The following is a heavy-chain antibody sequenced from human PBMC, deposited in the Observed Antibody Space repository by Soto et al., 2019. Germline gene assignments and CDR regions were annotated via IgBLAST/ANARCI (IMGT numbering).Heavy chain of an antibody. J-gene: IGHJ5*02. CDR3: LRAQGSDWFDP. Sequence: EVQLVESGGGIVQPGGSVRLSCAASGFTFSNYWMHWVRQVPGKGLVWVSRIKSDGSSIIYADSVKGRFTISRDNAKNTLYLQMNSLRADDTAVYSCLRAQGSDWFDPWGQGTLVTVSS. CDR2: IKSDGSSI. V-gene: IGHV3-74*01. CDR1: GFTFSNYW.